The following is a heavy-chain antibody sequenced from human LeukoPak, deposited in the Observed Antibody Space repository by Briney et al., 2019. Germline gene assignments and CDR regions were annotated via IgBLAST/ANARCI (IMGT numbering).Heavy chain of an antibody. Sequence: GGSLRLSCAASGFTFSSYGMHWVRQAPGKGLEWVSGISDNEGSTYYTDSVKGRFTISRDNTKNTVYLQMNNLRPDDTAVYFCARHDSFIPYWGQGTLVTVSS. J-gene: IGHJ4*02. CDR3: ARHDSFIPY. CDR1: GFTFSSYG. D-gene: IGHD5-18*01. V-gene: IGHV3-23*01. CDR2: ISDNEGST.